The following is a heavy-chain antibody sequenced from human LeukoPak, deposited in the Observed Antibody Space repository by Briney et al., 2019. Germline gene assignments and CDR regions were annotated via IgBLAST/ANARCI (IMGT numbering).Heavy chain of an antibody. CDR3: ARDRGFLGLLGLFDY. D-gene: IGHD3-22*01. V-gene: IGHV3-23*01. CDR1: GFTFSSYA. CDR2: ISGSGGST. Sequence: PGGSLRLSCAASGFTFSSYAMSWVRQAPGKGLEWVSAISGSGGSTYYADSVKGRFTISRDNSKNTLYLQMNSLRAEDTAVYYCARDRGFLGLLGLFDYWGQGTLVTVSS. J-gene: IGHJ4*02.